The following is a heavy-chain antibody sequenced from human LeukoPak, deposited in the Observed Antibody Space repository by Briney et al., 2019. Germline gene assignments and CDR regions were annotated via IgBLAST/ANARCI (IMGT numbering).Heavy chain of an antibody. Sequence: ASVKVSCKASVYTCTDYYVHWVRQAPGQGLEWMGWLSPNSGGTNYAQNFQGRVTMTRDTSINTAYMELSRLRSDDTAVYYCARDGYCSGGSCPDLDYWGQGTLVTVSS. D-gene: IGHD2-15*01. CDR3: ARDGYCSGGSCPDLDY. CDR1: VYTCTDYY. J-gene: IGHJ4*02. CDR2: LSPNSGGT. V-gene: IGHV1-2*02.